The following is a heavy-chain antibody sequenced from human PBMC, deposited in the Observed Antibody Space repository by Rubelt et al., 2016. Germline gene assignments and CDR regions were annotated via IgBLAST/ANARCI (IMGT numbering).Heavy chain of an antibody. J-gene: IGHJ4*02. Sequence: QVQLQQWGAGLLKPSETLSLTCAVYGGSFSGYYWSWIRQPPGKGLEWIGEINHSGSTNYNPSLKSLVTLSVDTSKIQFSLKLSSVTAADTAVYYCARGPTMIVVVGFDYWGQGTLVTVSS. D-gene: IGHD3-22*01. CDR3: ARGPTMIVVVGFDY. CDR2: INHSGST. V-gene: IGHV4-34*01. CDR1: GGSFSGYY.